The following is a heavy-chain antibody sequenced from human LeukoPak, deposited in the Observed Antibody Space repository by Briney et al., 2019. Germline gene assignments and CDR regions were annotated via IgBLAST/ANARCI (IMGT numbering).Heavy chain of an antibody. J-gene: IGHJ4*02. Sequence: GGSLSLSCSASGFAFSAFDMHWVRQAPGKGLEYLSAISSDGRTTYYADSVKGRFSISRDNAKNTLYLQMSSLRVEDTAVYYCVKIARDWGQGTLVTVSS. CDR1: GFAFSAFD. CDR2: ISSDGRTT. CDR3: VKIARD. V-gene: IGHV3-64D*09.